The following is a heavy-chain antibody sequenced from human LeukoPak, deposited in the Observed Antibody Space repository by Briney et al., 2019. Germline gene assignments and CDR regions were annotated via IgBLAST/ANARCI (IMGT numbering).Heavy chain of an antibody. CDR2: IGSSGNTI. V-gene: IGHV3-11*01. D-gene: IGHD3-9*01. CDR3: ARDRRDYDILTGFDS. CDR1: GFTFSDYY. Sequence: GGSLRLSCAASGFTFSDYYMNWIRQAPGKGLEWVSYIGSSGNTIYYADSVKGRFTISRDNAKNSLYLQMNSLRAEDTAVYFCARDRRDYDILTGFDSWGQGTLVTVSS. J-gene: IGHJ4*02.